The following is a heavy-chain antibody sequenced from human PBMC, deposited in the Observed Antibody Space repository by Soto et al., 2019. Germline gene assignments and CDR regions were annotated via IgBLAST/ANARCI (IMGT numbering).Heavy chain of an antibody. CDR1: GGSISSSSYY. V-gene: IGHV4-39*01. D-gene: IGHD3-22*01. Sequence: SETLSLTCTVSGGSISSSSYYWGWIRQPPGKGLEWIGSIYYSGSTYYNPSLKSRVTISVDTSKNQFSLKLSSVTAADTAVYYCARSGALTYYYDSSGYYSFDYWGQGTLVTVSS. J-gene: IGHJ4*02. CDR2: IYYSGST. CDR3: ARSGALTYYYDSSGYYSFDY.